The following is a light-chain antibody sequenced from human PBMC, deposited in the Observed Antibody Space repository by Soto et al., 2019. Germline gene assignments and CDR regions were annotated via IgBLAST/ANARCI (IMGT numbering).Light chain of an antibody. CDR3: SSYRTSNTSQIV. CDR1: SSDVGGYNY. CDR2: DVS. Sequence: QSALTQPASVSGSPGQSITISCTGTSSDVGGYNYVSWYQHHPGKAPKLMIYDVSKRPSGVSNHVSGSKSGNTASLSISGLQPEDEADYYCSSYRTSNTSQIVCGTGTKVTVL. J-gene: IGLJ1*01. V-gene: IGLV2-14*03.